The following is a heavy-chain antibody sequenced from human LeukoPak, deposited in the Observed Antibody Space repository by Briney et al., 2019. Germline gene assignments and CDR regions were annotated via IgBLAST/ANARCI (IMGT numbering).Heavy chain of an antibody. CDR2: SNLNSGVT. CDR1: VYTFTGYY. CDR3: AGRNPYCSVPHCPIDY. V-gene: IGHV1-2*07. D-gene: IGHD2-15*01. J-gene: IGHJ4*02. Sequence: ASVKVSCNASVYTFTGYYKHWVRLAPAQGPEWMGCSNLNSGVTGYVHKFQGRVTMTRDTPISTPYQALGTLRSDDTALYYCAGRNPYCSVPHCPIDYWGQGTLVTVSS.